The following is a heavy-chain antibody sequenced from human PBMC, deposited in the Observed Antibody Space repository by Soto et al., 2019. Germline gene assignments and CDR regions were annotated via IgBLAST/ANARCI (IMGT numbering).Heavy chain of an antibody. J-gene: IGHJ4*02. V-gene: IGHV3-7*03. Sequence: PGGSLRLSCAASGFTFSNYWMTWVRQAPGKGLEWVANIKQDGCEKYYVDSVKGRFTISRDNAKNTLYLQMNSLRAEATAVYYCARGCTGASCYAIWFDYWGQGTQVTVSS. CDR1: GFTFSNYW. CDR3: ARGCTGASCYAIWFDY. D-gene: IGHD2-15*01. CDR2: IKQDGCEK.